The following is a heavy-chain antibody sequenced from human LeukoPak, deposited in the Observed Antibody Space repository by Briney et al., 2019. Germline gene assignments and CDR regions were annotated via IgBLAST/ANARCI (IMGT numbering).Heavy chain of an antibody. V-gene: IGHV1-8*03. CDR3: ARAGGPAVTTYYFDY. Sequence: ASVRVSCTASVYTFTSYDINWVRQATGQGLEWMGWMNPNSGNTGYAQKFQGRVTITRNTSISTAYMELSSLRSEDTAVYYCARAGGPAVTTYYFDYWGQGTLVTVSS. J-gene: IGHJ4*02. CDR2: MNPNSGNT. CDR1: VYTFTSYD. D-gene: IGHD4-17*01.